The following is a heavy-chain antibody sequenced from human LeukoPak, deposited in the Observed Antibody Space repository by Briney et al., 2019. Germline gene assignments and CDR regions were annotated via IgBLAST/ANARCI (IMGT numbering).Heavy chain of an antibody. CDR2: INHSGGT. J-gene: IGHJ4*02. V-gene: IGHV4-34*01. CDR3: ARVVVFEYSGYDYYFDY. CDR1: GGSFSGYQ. Sequence: SETLSLTCAVYGGSFSGYQWSWIRQPPGKGLECIGEINHSGGTNYNPSLKSRLTISVDTSKNQFSLKLSSVTAADTAVYYCARVVVFEYSGYDYYFDYWGQGTLVTVSS. D-gene: IGHD5-12*01.